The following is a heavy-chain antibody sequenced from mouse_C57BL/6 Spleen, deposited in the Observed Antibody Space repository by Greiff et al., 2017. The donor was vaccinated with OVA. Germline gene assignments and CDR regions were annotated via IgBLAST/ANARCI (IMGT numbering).Heavy chain of an antibody. CDR3: ARTGYYGSSAWYFDV. J-gene: IGHJ1*03. CDR1: GYTFTSYW. CDR2: IDPSDSYT. Sequence: QVQLQQPGAELVMPGASVKLSCKASGYTFTSYWMHWVKQRPGQGLEWIGEIDPSDSYTNYNQKFKGKSTLTVDKSSSTAYMQLSSLTSEDSAVYYCARTGYYGSSAWYFDVCGTGTTVTVSS. D-gene: IGHD1-1*01. V-gene: IGHV1-69*01.